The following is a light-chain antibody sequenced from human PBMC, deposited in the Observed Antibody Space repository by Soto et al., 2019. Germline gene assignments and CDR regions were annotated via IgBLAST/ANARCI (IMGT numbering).Light chain of an antibody. CDR3: EAWDDSLSGYV. J-gene: IGLJ1*01. V-gene: IGLV1-44*01. CDR2: RND. Sequence: QSVLTQPPSASGTPGQRVTISCSGGDSNIGSNFVNWYQQLPGMAPNLLISRNDQRPSGVPDRFSGSKSGTSASLAISGLQSEDEADYYCEAWDDSLSGYVFGTGTKLTVL. CDR1: DSNIGSNF.